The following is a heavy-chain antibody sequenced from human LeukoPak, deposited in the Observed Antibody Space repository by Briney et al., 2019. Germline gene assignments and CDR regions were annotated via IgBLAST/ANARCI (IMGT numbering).Heavy chain of an antibody. V-gene: IGHV4-34*01. D-gene: IGHD6-25*01. CDR3: ARGIAAHSGPHHDY. CDR1: GGSFSGYY. CDR2: INHSGST. J-gene: IGHJ4*02. Sequence: PSETLSLTCAVYGGSFSGYYWSWIRQPPGKGLEWIGEINHSGSTNYNPSLKSRVTISVDTSKNQFSLKLSPVTAADTAVYYCARGIAAHSGPHHDYWGQGTLVTVSS.